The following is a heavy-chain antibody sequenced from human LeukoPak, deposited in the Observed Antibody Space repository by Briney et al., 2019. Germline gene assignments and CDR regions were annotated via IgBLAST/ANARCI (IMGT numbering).Heavy chain of an antibody. CDR1: GDSVSSNSAA. CDR3: ARGQWELPDQFYGMDV. D-gene: IGHD1-26*01. Sequence: SQTHSLTCAISGDSVSSNSAAWNWIRQSPSRGLEWLGRTYYRSKWYNDYAVSVKSRITINPDTSKNQFSLQLNSVTPEDTAVYYCARGQWELPDQFYGMDVWGQGTTVTVSS. V-gene: IGHV6-1*01. CDR2: TYYRSKWYN. J-gene: IGHJ6*02.